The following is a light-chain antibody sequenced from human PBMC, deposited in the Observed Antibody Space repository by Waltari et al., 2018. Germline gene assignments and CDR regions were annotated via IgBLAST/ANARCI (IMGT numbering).Light chain of an antibody. Sequence: QSALTQPASVSGSPGQSITLSCTGSRIDVESYNLVSWFQQKPGKAPKLIIYEVNKRPSGFSYRFSGYKSGNTASLTISGLQADDEADYYCCSYAGTSIYVFGSGTKVTV. J-gene: IGLJ1*01. CDR2: EVN. CDR1: RIDVESYNL. CDR3: CSYAGTSIYV. V-gene: IGLV2-23*02.